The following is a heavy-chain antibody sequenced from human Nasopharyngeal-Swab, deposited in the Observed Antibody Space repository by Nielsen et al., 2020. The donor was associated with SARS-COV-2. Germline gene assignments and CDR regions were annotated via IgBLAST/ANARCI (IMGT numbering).Heavy chain of an antibody. J-gene: IGHJ3*02. CDR3: AVASSGWYFPQGAFDI. Sequence: SVKVSCKASGFTFTGSAVQWVRQARGQRLEWIGWIVVGSGNTNYAQKFQERVTITRDMSTSTAYMELSSLRSEDTAVYYCAVASSGWYFPQGAFDIWGQGTMVTVSS. D-gene: IGHD6-19*01. CDR2: IVVGSGNT. CDR1: GFTFTGSA. V-gene: IGHV1-58*01.